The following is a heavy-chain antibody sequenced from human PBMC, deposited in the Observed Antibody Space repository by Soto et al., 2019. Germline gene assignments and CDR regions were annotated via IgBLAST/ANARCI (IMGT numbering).Heavy chain of an antibody. CDR2: ISYDGSNK. CDR3: ARTKPIVLVPAAIYYYYGMDV. D-gene: IGHD2-2*01. V-gene: IGHV3-30-3*01. CDR1: GFTFSSYA. J-gene: IGHJ6*02. Sequence: PGGSLRLSCAAPGFTFSSYAMHWVRQAPGKGPEWVAVISYDGSNKYYADSVKGRFTISRDNSKNTLYLQMNSLRAEDTAVYYCARTKPIVLVPAAIYYYYGMDVWGQGTTVTVSS.